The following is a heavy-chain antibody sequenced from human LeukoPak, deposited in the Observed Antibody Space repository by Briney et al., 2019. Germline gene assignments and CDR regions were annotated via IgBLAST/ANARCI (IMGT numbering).Heavy chain of an antibody. CDR1: GGSISYYY. J-gene: IGHJ6*02. V-gene: IGHV4-59*01. Sequence: SETLSLTCTVSGGSISYYYWSWIRQPPGKGLEWIGYIYYSGNTNYNPSLKSRVTISVDTSKNQFSLKLSSVTAADTAVYYCARSSVSTYGMDVWGQGTTVTVSS. D-gene: IGHD6-13*01. CDR3: ARSSVSTYGMDV. CDR2: IYYSGNT.